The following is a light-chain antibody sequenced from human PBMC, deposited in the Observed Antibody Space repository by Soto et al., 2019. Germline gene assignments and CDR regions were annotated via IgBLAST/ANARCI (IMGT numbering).Light chain of an antibody. Sequence: QSALTQPASVSGSPGPSITISCVGTSGDIGDYNYVSWYQQHPGKVPKVIIYDVSNRPSGVSYRFSGTKSGNTASLTVSGLQAEDEADYYCCSYTRSGTLIFGTGTEVTVL. V-gene: IGLV2-14*01. CDR2: DVS. CDR3: CSYTRSGTLI. J-gene: IGLJ1*01. CDR1: SGDIGDYNY.